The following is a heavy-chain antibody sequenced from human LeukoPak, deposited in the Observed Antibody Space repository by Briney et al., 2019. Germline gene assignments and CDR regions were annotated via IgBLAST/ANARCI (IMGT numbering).Heavy chain of an antibody. D-gene: IGHD6-6*01. J-gene: IGHJ5*02. V-gene: IGHV3-23*01. CDR3: VKASSSSPQYNWFDA. CDR2: VSGTGGRT. CDR1: GFTFSTYA. Sequence: GGSLRLSCAASGFTFSTYAMSWVRQAPGKGLEWVSVVSGTGGRTYYADSVKGRFTISRDNSKNTLYLQMNSLRAEDTALYYCVKASSSSPQYNWFDARGQGTLVTVSS.